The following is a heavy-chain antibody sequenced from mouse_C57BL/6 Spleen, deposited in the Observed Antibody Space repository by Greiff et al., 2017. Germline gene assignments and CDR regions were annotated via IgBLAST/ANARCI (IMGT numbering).Heavy chain of an antibody. D-gene: IGHD1-1*01. CDR2: ISSGSSTI. J-gene: IGHJ4*01. V-gene: IGHV5-17*01. Sequence: EVQVVESGGGLVKPGGSLKLSCAASGFTFRDYGMHWVRQAPEKGLEWVAYISSGSSTIYYADTVKGRFTISRDNAKNTLFLQMTSLRSEDTAMYYCARGITTVGPMDYWGQGTSVTVSS. CDR3: ARGITTVGPMDY. CDR1: GFTFRDYG.